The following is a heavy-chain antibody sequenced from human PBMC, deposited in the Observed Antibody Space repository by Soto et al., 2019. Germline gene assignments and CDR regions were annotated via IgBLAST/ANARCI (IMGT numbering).Heavy chain of an antibody. V-gene: IGHV3-30*18. CDR2: ISYDGSNK. D-gene: IGHD6-13*01. J-gene: IGHJ6*04. CDR1: GFTFSSYG. CDR3: AKAIGFRIAAAGMDV. Sequence: QVQLVESGGGVVQPGRSLRLSCAASGFTFSSYGMHWVRQAPGKRLEWVAVISYDGSNKYYADSVKGRFTISRDNSKNTLYLQMNSLRAEDTAVYYCAKAIGFRIAAAGMDVWGKGTTVTVSS.